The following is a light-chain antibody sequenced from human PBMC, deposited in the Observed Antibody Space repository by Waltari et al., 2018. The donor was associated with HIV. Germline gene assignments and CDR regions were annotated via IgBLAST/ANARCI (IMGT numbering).Light chain of an antibody. CDR1: QTISSW. CDR3: QQANSFPIT. Sequence: DIQMTQSPSSVSASVGDRVSITCRASQTISSWLAWYQQKPGKAPRLLIYAASTLQSGVPSRFSGSKSGTDFTLTISSLQPEDSASYYCQQANSFPITFGQGTRLEI. CDR2: AAS. V-gene: IGKV1-12*01. J-gene: IGKJ5*01.